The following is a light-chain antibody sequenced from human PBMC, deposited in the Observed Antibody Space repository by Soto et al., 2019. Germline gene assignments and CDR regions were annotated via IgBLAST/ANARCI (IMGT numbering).Light chain of an antibody. CDR3: QQSWT. Sequence: DIQMTQSPSSLSASVGDRVTITCQASQDISNYLNWYQQKTGKAPKLLIYDASNLETGVPSRFSGRGSWTDFTCTISSLQPEDMATDYCQQSWTFGQGTKVAIK. V-gene: IGKV1-33*01. J-gene: IGKJ1*01. CDR1: QDISNY. CDR2: DAS.